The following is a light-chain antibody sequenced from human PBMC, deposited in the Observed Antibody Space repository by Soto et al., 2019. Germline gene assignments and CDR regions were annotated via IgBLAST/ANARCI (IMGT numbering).Light chain of an antibody. CDR2: DAS. CDR3: QQYGSSPWT. CDR1: QSVSSY. J-gene: IGKJ1*01. Sequence: EIVLTQSPATLSLSPGERATLSCRASQSVSSYLAWYQQKPGQAPRLLIYDASTRATGIPARFSGSGSGTDFTLTISRLEPEDFAVYYCQQYGSSPWTFGQGTKVDI. V-gene: IGKV3-20*01.